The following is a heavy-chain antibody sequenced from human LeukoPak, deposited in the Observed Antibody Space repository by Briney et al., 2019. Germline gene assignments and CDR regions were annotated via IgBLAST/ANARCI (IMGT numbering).Heavy chain of an antibody. CDR3: ARGYCSGGTCYRTFFDY. V-gene: IGHV4-61*08. CDR2: VSYSGST. D-gene: IGHD2-15*01. CDR1: GGSISSGDYY. Sequence: SQPLSLTCTVSGGSISSGDYYWSWIRQPPGKGLEWIGYVSYSGSTNYNSTLKSRVTISVDTSKNQFSLKLSSVTAADTAVYYCARGYCSGGTCYRTFFDYWGQGTLVTVSS. J-gene: IGHJ4*02.